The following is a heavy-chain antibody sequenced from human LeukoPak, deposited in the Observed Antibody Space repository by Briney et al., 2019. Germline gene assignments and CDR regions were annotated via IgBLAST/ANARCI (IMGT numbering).Heavy chain of an antibody. CDR2: INPNSGGT. D-gene: IGHD3-10*01. Sequence: ASVKVSCKASGYTFTGYYMHWVRQAPGQGLEWMGWINPNSGGTNYAQKFQGRVTMTRDTSISTAYMELSRLRSDDTAVHYCARGGPPVLLWFGGDYWGQGTLVAVSS. CDR1: GYTFTGYY. J-gene: IGHJ4*02. V-gene: IGHV1-2*02. CDR3: ARGGPPVLLWFGGDY.